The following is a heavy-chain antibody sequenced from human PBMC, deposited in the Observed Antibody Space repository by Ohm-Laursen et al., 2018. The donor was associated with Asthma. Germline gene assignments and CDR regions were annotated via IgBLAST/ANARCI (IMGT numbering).Heavy chain of an antibody. CDR2: ISFDGSNK. D-gene: IGHD3-22*01. CDR1: GFTFNSYG. Sequence: GQTLSLTCAASGFTFNSYGIHWVRQAPGKGLEWVAVISFDGSNKYYADSVKGRFTISRDNSKNTLFLQMNSLRAEDTALYYCAKGDLGWYGNSAYSHWGQGTLVTVSS. J-gene: IGHJ4*02. V-gene: IGHV3-30*18. CDR3: AKGDLGWYGNSAYSH.